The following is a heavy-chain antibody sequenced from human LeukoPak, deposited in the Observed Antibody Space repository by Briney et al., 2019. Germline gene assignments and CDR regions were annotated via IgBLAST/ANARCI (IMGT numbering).Heavy chain of an antibody. D-gene: IGHD3-3*02. Sequence: GGSLRLSCAASGFTFSSYGMHWVRQAPGKGLEWVAVIWYGGSNKYYADSVKGRFTISRDNAKNSVYLQMNSLRAEDTAVYYCARLLATWDYYYMDVWGKGTTVTVSS. CDR1: GFTFSSYG. CDR3: ARLLATWDYYYMDV. J-gene: IGHJ6*03. CDR2: IWYGGSNK. V-gene: IGHV3-33*08.